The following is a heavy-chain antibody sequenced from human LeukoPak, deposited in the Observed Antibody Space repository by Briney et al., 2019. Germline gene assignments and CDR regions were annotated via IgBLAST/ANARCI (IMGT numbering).Heavy chain of an antibody. CDR1: GYSISSSNW. D-gene: IGHD3-10*01. CDR2: IYYSGST. V-gene: IGHV4-28*06. Sequence: SDTLCLTCAVSGYSISSSNWWGWIRQPPGKGLEWIGYIYYSGSTNYNPSLKSRVTMSVDTSKNQFSLKLSSVTALDTAVYYCARKGSRFPYAFDIWGQGTMVTVSS. CDR3: ARKGSRFPYAFDI. J-gene: IGHJ3*02.